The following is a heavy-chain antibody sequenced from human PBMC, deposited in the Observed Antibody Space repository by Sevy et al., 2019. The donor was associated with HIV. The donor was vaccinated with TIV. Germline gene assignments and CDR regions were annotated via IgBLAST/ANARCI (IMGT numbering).Heavy chain of an antibody. CDR1: GFTFSSYA. J-gene: IGHJ4*02. CDR2: ISGRGSRT. V-gene: IGHV3-23*01. CDR3: AEWGADAGMAAYSTSWYVDY. D-gene: IGHD6-13*01. Sequence: GGSLRLSCAASGFTFSSYAMSWVRQAPGKGLEWVSAISGRGSRTYFADSVKGRFAFSRDNSKNTLYLQMNSLRAEDTAVYYCAEWGADAGMAAYSTSWYVDYWGQGTLVTVSS.